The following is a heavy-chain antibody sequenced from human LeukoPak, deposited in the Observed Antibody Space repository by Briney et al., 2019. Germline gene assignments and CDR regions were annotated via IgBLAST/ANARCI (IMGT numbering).Heavy chain of an antibody. Sequence: PGGSLRLSCAASGFTFSSYAIHWVRQAPGKGLEWVAVISYDGSNKYYADSVKGRFTISRDNSKNTLYLQMNSLRAGDTAVYYCARAPIGGLGANGYYMDVWGKGTTVTVSS. D-gene: IGHD4/OR15-4a*01. CDR3: ARAPIGGLGANGYYMDV. CDR1: GFTFSSYA. V-gene: IGHV3-30-3*01. J-gene: IGHJ6*03. CDR2: ISYDGSNK.